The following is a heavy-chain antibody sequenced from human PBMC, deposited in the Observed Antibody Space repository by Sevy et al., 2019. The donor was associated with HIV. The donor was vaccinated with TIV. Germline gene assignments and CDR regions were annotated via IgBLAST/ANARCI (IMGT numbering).Heavy chain of an antibody. V-gene: IGHV4-34*01. J-gene: IGHJ2*01. Sequence: SETLSLTCAVSGGSFSGFSWNWIRQPPGKGLEWIGEVNHYNPSLKSRATISLDTSKNQFSLKRHSVTAAETALYFCARGVEGVVPSPIIGLGPWAKYWSFDLWGRGTLVTVSS. D-gene: IGHD2-2*02. CDR2: VNH. CDR3: ARGVEGVVPSPIIGLGPWAKYWSFDL. CDR1: GGSFSGFS.